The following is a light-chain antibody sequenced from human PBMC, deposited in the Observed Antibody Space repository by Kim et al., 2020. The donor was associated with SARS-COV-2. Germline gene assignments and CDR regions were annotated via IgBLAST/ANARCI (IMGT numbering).Light chain of an antibody. CDR3: QKYNRAPWT. J-gene: IGKJ1*01. CDR1: QGISKY. CDR2: AAS. V-gene: IGKV1-27*01. Sequence: ASIGDRVTITCRASQGISKYLAWYQQKPGKVPKPLIYAASALQSGVPSRFSGSGSGTDFTLTISSLQPEDVATYYCQKYNRAPWTFGQGTKVDIK.